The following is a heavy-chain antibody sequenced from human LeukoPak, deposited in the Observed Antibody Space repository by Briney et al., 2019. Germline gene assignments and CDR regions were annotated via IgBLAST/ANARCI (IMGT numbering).Heavy chain of an antibody. CDR3: ARVATGTYYYYYYMDV. J-gene: IGHJ6*03. V-gene: IGHV3-74*01. D-gene: IGHD1-1*01. CDR2: INSDGSST. Sequence: GGSLRLSCAASGFTFSIYWMHWVRQTPGKGLVWVSRINSDGSSTNYADSVKGRFTFSRDNAKNSLYLQMNSLRAEDTAVYYCARVATGTYYYYYYMDVWGKGTTVTVSS. CDR1: GFTFSIYW.